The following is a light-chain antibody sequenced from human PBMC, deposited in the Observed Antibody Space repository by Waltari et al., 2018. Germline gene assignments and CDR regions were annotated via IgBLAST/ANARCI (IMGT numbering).Light chain of an antibody. V-gene: IGKV1D-12*01. CDR1: QGISSW. CDR3: LQTNSLPFT. J-gene: IGKJ4*01. Sequence: DIQMTQSPSYVPASVGDRVTLTCRASQGISSWLAWYQQKPGKAPNLLISAASSVQSGVPSRFSGMGSGTDCTLTISSLQPEDFATYYCLQTNSLPFTFGGGTNVEIK. CDR2: AAS.